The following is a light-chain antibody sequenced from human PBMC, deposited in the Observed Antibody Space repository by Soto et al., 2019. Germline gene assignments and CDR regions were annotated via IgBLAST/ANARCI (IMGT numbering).Light chain of an antibody. CDR3: SSYAGSYTFVV. Sequence: QSALTQPRSVSGSPGQSVTISCTGTSSDVGAYDYVSWYQQDPGKAPKVLIYDVSERPSGVPDRFSGYKSDNTASLTISGLQAEDEADYYCSSYAGSYTFVVFGGGTKLTVL. CDR1: SSDVGAYDY. V-gene: IGLV2-11*01. CDR2: DVS. J-gene: IGLJ2*01.